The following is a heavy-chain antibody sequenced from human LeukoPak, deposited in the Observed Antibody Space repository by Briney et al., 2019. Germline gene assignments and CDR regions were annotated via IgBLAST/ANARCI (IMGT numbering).Heavy chain of an antibody. CDR1: GGSFSGYY. D-gene: IGHD3-16*02. CDR3: ARAGRYRNWFDP. Sequence: SETLSLTCAVYGGSFSGYYWSWIRQPPGKGLEWIGEINHSGSTNYNPSLKSRVTISVDTSKNQFSLKLSSVTAADTAVYYCARAGRYRNWFDPWGQGTLVTVSS. CDR2: INHSGST. J-gene: IGHJ5*02. V-gene: IGHV4-34*01.